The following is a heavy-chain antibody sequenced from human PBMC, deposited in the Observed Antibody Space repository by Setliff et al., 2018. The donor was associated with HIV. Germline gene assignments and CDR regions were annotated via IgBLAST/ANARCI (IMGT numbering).Heavy chain of an antibody. CDR1: GGSLSGFY. V-gene: IGHV3-11*04. D-gene: IGHD3-10*01. CDR2: ISSSGSTI. J-gene: IGHJ4*02. Sequence: LSLTCAVYGGSLSGFYWNWIRQSPGKGLEWVSYISSSGSTIYYADSVKGRFTISRDNAKNSLYLQMNSLRAEDTAVYYCARVYYGSGSYLGYWGQGTLVTVSS. CDR3: ARVYYGSGSYLGY.